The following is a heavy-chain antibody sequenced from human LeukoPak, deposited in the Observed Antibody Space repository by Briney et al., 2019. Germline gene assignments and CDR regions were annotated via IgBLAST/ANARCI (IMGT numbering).Heavy chain of an antibody. V-gene: IGHV4-39*07. CDR2: IYHSGST. J-gene: IGHJ4*02. Sequence: PSETLSLTCTVSGGSISSGTYYWGWIRQPPGKGLEWIGTIYHSGSTNYNPSLKSRVTISVDTSKNQFSLKLSSVTAADTAVYYCARVWLPSRYSSGWYRIDYWGQGTLVTVSS. CDR3: ARVWLPSRYSSGWYRIDY. D-gene: IGHD6-19*01. CDR1: GGSISSGTYY.